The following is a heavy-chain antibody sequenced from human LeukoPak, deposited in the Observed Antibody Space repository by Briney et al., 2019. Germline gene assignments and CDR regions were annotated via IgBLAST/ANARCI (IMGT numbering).Heavy chain of an antibody. J-gene: IGHJ4*02. CDR3: ARVRGGYDAIDH. D-gene: IGHD5-12*01. Sequence: SETLSLTCTVSGDSISSYYWSWTRQPPGKGLEWIGYIYYSGSTNYNPSLTGRVTISVDMSKNQFSLKLISVTAADTAVYHCARVRGGYDAIDHWGQGTLVTVSS. CDR1: GDSISSYY. CDR2: IYYSGST. V-gene: IGHV4-59*01.